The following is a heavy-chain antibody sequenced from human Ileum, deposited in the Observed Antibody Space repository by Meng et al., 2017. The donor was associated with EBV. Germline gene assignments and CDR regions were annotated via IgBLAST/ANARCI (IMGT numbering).Heavy chain of an antibody. Sequence: VQLQEVGPGLVRTSETLSLTCSVAGGSVSRGGNYWSWIRQPPGKGLEWIGYIYNSGSTNSNPSLKTRVTISVDTSKNQFSLKLSSVTAADTAVYYCARDGYSSGSDWGQGTLVTVSS. CDR3: ARDGYSSGSD. CDR2: IYNSGST. V-gene: IGHV4-61*08. D-gene: IGHD6-19*01. J-gene: IGHJ4*02. CDR1: GGSVSRGGNY.